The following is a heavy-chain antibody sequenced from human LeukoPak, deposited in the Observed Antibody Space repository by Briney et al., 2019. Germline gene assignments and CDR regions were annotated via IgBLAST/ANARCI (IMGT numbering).Heavy chain of an antibody. J-gene: IGHJ4*02. Sequence: PGGSLRLSCAASGFTFSSYEMNWVRQAPGKGLEWVSYISSGGSTIYYADSVKGRFTISRDNAKNSLYLQMNSLRAEDTAVYYCARDSYCSGGSCLPFFDYWGQGTLVTVSS. CDR3: ARDSYCSGGSCLPFFDY. CDR2: ISSGGSTI. D-gene: IGHD2-15*01. CDR1: GFTFSSYE. V-gene: IGHV3-48*03.